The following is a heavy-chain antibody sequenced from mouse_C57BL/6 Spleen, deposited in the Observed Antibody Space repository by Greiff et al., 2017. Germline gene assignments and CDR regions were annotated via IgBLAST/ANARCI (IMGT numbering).Heavy chain of an antibody. CDR1: GFTFSDYY. CDR3: ARDAHYYGSSYDYFDY. Sequence: EVQVVESEGGLVQPGSSMKLSCTASGFTFSDYYMAWVRQVPEKGLEWVANINYDGSSTYYLDSLKSRFIISRDNANNILYLQMSSLKSEDTATYYCARDAHYYGSSYDYFDYWGKGTTLTVSS. V-gene: IGHV5-16*01. J-gene: IGHJ2*01. CDR2: INYDGSST. D-gene: IGHD1-1*01.